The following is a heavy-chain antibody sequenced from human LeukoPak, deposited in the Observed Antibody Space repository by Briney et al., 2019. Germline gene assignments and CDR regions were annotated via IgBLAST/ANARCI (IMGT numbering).Heavy chain of an antibody. CDR3: AKDLHYGSADY. CDR2: INHSGST. V-gene: IGHV4-34*01. D-gene: IGHD3-10*01. CDR1: GGSFSGYY. Sequence: SETLSLTCAVYGGSFSGYYWSWIRQPPGKGLEWIGEINHSGSTNYNPSLKSRVTISVDTSKNQFSLKLSSVTAEDTAVYYCAKDLHYGSADYWGQGTLVTVSS. J-gene: IGHJ4*02.